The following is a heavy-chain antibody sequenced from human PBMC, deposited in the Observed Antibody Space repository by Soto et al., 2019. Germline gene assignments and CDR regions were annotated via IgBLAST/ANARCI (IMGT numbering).Heavy chain of an antibody. CDR1: GYTFTSYG. CDR3: ARHFGGPDFWSGYYTGPPSS. Sequence: GASVKVYCKASGYTFTSYGISWVRQAPGQVLEWMGWISAYNGNTNYAQKLQGRVTMTTDTSTSTAYMELRSLRSDDTAVYYCARHFGGPDFWSGYYTGPPSSWGQGTLVTVSS. D-gene: IGHD3-3*01. J-gene: IGHJ5*02. CDR2: ISAYNGNT. V-gene: IGHV1-18*04.